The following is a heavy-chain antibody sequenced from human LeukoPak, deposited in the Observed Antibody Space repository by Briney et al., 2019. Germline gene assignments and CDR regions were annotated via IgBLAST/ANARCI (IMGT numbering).Heavy chain of an antibody. V-gene: IGHV3-23*01. CDR2: ISGSGGNT. D-gene: IGHD3-22*01. Sequence: GGSLRLSCADSGFTFSSYAMSWVRQAPGKGLEWVSGISGSGGNTYYADSVKDRFTISRDNSKNTLYLQMNSLRAEDTAVYYCAKGSYYDSSGSLDYWGQGTLVTVSS. CDR3: AKGSYYDSSGSLDY. CDR1: GFTFSSYA. J-gene: IGHJ4*02.